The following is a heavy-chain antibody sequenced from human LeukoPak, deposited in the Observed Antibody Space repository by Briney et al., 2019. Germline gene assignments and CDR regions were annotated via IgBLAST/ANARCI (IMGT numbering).Heavy chain of an antibody. CDR2: INPNSGGT. J-gene: IGHJ3*02. D-gene: IGHD3-3*01. CDR3: ARVAYYDFWSGSEEGAFDI. CDR1: GYTFTGYY. Sequence: ASVKVSCKASGYTFTGYYMHWVRQAPGQGLEWMGWINPNSGGTNYAQKFQGRVTMTRDTSISTAYMELSRLRSDDTAVYYCARVAYYDFWSGSEEGAFDIWGQGTMVTVSS. V-gene: IGHV1-2*02.